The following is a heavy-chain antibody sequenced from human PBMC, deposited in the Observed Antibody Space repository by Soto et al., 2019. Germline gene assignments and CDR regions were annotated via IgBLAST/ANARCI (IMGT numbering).Heavy chain of an antibody. J-gene: IGHJ6*03. D-gene: IGHD3-3*01. CDR1: GGSFSGYY. V-gene: IGHV4-34*01. Sequence: SETLSLTCAVYGGSFSGYYWSWIRQPPGKGLEWIGEINHSGSTNYNPSLKSRVTISVDTSKNQFSLKLSSVTAADTAVYYCARGRVFYYDFWSGYSRHQDYMDVWGKGTTVTVSS. CDR2: INHSGST. CDR3: ARGRVFYYDFWSGYSRHQDYMDV.